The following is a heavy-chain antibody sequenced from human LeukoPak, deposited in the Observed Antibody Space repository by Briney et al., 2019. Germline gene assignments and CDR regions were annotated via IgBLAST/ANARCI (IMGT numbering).Heavy chain of an antibody. Sequence: SATLSLTCTVSGASIRNYYWSWIRQPPGKGLEWIRYIYYSGSTNYNASLESRLSMSVDASKNQFSLRLSSVTAADTAIYYCARRYSSSWYVGFFDPWGQGTLVTVSS. V-gene: IGHV4-59*08. CDR3: ARRYSSSWYVGFFDP. J-gene: IGHJ5*02. CDR2: IYYSGST. D-gene: IGHD6-13*01. CDR1: GASIRNYY.